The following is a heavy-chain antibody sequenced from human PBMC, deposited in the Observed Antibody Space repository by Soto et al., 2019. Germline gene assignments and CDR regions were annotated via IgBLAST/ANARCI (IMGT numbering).Heavy chain of an antibody. CDR2: IYYSGST. CDR3: ARAGANYGDYFDY. J-gene: IGHJ4*02. V-gene: IGHV4-31*03. Sequence: QVQLQESGPGLVKPSQTLSLTCTVSGGSISSGGYYWSWIRQHPGKGLEWIGYIYYSGSTYYNPALRRRVTISVDTSKNQFSLKLSSVTAADTAVYYCARAGANYGDYFDYWGQGTLVTVSS. D-gene: IGHD4-17*01. CDR1: GGSISSGGYY.